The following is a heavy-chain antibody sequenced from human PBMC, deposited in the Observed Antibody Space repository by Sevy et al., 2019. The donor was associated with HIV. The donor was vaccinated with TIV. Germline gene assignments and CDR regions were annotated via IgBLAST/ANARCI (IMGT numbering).Heavy chain of an antibody. CDR3: AGPFHDILTGYHYYGMDV. Sequence: SETLSLTCAVYGGSFSGYYWSWIRQPPGKGLEWIGEINHSGSTNYNPSLKSRVTISVDTSKNQFSLKLSSVTAADTAVDYCAGPFHDILTGYHYYGMDVWGQGTTVTVSS. CDR1: GGSFSGYY. J-gene: IGHJ6*02. V-gene: IGHV4-34*01. CDR2: INHSGST. D-gene: IGHD3-9*01.